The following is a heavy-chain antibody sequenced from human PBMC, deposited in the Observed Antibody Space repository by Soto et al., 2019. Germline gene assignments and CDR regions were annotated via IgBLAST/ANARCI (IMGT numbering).Heavy chain of an antibody. CDR3: ARDKESLLSNYFDA. V-gene: IGHV3-21*04. CDR2: ISGSSNYI. D-gene: IGHD3-3*01. CDR1: GFSFSSYS. Sequence: EVQLVESGGGLVKPGGSLRLSCLASGFSFSSYSMNWVRQAPGKGLEWVSTISGSSNYIMYGDSVKGRFTISRDNAKNSLYLQMNSLRAEDTAVYFCARDKESLLSNYFDAWGQGTLVTVSS. J-gene: IGHJ5*02.